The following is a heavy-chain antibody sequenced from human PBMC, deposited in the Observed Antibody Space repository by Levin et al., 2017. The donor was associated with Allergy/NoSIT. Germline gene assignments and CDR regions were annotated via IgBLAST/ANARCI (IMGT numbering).Heavy chain of an antibody. CDR1: GFTFSSYS. D-gene: IGHD5-24*01. CDR3: ARGWATIMGGFDY. J-gene: IGHJ4*02. Sequence: GGSLRLSCAASGFTFSSYSMNWVRQAPGKGLEWVSSISSSSSYIYYADSVKGRFTISRDNAKNSLYLQMNSLRAEDTAVYYCARGWATIMGGFDYWGQGTLVTVSS. CDR2: ISSSSSYI. V-gene: IGHV3-21*01.